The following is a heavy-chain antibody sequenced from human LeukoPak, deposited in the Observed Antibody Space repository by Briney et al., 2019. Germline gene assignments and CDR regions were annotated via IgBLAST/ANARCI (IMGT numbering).Heavy chain of an antibody. J-gene: IGHJ4*02. CDR3: ARDRGEGTDY. Sequence: GGSLRLSCAASGFSVSSNYMTWVRQAPGKGLDWVSVIFAGGNTYYGDSVKGRFTISRDDSKNTLCLQMNSLRVEDTAIYYCARDRGEGTDYWGQGTLVTVSS. CDR2: IFAGGNT. D-gene: IGHD3-16*01. CDR1: GFSVSSNY. V-gene: IGHV3-53*01.